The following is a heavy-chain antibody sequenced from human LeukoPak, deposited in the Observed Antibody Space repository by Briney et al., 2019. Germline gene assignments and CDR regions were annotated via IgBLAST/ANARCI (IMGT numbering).Heavy chain of an antibody. V-gene: IGHV4-59*01. CDR3: ARGGGSYYYDSSGYCNY. Sequence: SETLSLTCTVSGGSISSYYWSWIRQPPGKGLEWIGYIYYSGSTNYNPSLKSRVTISVDTSKNQFSLKLSSVTAADTAVYYCARGGGSYYYDSSGYCNYWGQGTLVTVSS. J-gene: IGHJ4*02. CDR1: GGSISSYY. D-gene: IGHD3-22*01. CDR2: IYYSGST.